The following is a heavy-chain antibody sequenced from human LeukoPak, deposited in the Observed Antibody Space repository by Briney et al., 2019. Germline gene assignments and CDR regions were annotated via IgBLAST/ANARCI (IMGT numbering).Heavy chain of an antibody. CDR3: ARGTKQLKTYDYMDV. Sequence: SETLSLTCAVYGGSFSGYYWSWIRQPPGKGLEWIGEITHSGSTNYNPSLKSRVTISVDTSKNQLSLKLSSVTAADTAVYYCARGTKQLKTYDYMDVGGEGTTLTV. D-gene: IGHD6-6*01. CDR2: ITHSGST. V-gene: IGHV4-34*01. J-gene: IGHJ6*03. CDR1: GGSFSGYY.